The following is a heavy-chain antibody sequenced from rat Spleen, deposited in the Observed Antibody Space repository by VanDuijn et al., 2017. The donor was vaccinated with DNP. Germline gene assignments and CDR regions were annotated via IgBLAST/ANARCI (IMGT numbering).Heavy chain of an antibody. CDR1: GFTFSSFP. V-gene: IGHV5-46*01. CDR2: IINDGKRT. Sequence: EVQLVESGGGLVQPGRSMKLSCAASGFTFSSFPMAWVRQAPTKGLEWVATIINDGKRTYYRDSVKGRFTISRDNAKSILYLQTDSLRSEDTATYFCATYYGFNSYFFDYWGQGVMVTVSS. CDR3: ATYYGFNSYFFDY. J-gene: IGHJ2*01. D-gene: IGHD1-9*01.